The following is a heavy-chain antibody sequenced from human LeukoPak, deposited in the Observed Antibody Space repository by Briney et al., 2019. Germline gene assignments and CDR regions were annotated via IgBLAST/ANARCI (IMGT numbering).Heavy chain of an antibody. D-gene: IGHD3-10*01. Sequence: NLGESLQISCEGSGYIFTSYWIGWGRQLPGKGLEWMGIVYPGDSDTRYSPSFQGQVTISADKSISTAYLQWSSLKASDTAMYYCARRASVGERYGSGSYYYDYWGQGTLVTVSS. CDR3: ARRASVGERYGSGSYYYDY. CDR1: GYIFTSYW. V-gene: IGHV5-51*01. CDR2: VYPGDSDT. J-gene: IGHJ4*02.